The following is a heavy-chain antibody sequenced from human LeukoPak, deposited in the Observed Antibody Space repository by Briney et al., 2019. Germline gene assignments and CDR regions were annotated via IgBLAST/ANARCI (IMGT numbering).Heavy chain of an antibody. CDR3: ARMGYYDSSGFFDY. D-gene: IGHD3-22*01. CDR1: GGSISSYF. V-gene: IGHV4-59*01. Sequence: SETLSLTCTVSGGSISSYFWSWIRQPPGKGLEWIGYIYYSGSTNYNPSLKSRVTISVDTSKNQFSLKLSSVTAADTAVYYCARMGYYDSSGFFDYWGQGTLVTVSS. CDR2: IYYSGST. J-gene: IGHJ4*02.